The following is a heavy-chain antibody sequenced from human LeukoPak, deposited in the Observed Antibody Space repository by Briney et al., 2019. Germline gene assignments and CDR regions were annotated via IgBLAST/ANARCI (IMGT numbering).Heavy chain of an antibody. D-gene: IGHD3-10*01. Sequence: GGSLRLSCAASGFTFSSYGMHWVRQAPGKGLEWVTFIHSDGSNKYYADSVKGRFTISRDNSKNTLYLQMSSLRAEGTAVYYCAKMVWVGESTNDYWGQGTLVTVSS. CDR2: IHSDGSNK. CDR3: AKMVWVGESTNDY. V-gene: IGHV3-30*02. CDR1: GFTFSSYG. J-gene: IGHJ4*02.